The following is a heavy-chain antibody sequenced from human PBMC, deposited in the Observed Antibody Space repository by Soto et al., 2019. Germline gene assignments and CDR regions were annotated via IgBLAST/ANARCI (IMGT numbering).Heavy chain of an antibody. D-gene: IGHD6-6*01. V-gene: IGHV1-8*01. CDR2: MNPNSGNT. CDR3: ARDDSSSEYYYYGMDV. Sequence: QVQLVQSGAEVKKPGASVKVSCKASGYTFTSYDINWVRQATGQGLEWMGWMNPNSGNTGYAQKFQGRVTMTRNTSISTAYMELSSLRSEDTAVYYCARDDSSSEYYYYGMDVWGQGTTVTVSS. CDR1: GYTFTSYD. J-gene: IGHJ6*02.